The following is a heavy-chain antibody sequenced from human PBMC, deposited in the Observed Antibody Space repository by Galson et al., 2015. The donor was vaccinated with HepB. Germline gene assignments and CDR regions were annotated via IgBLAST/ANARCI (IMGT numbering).Heavy chain of an antibody. D-gene: IGHD4-11*01. CDR3: AKVGPLSYHDYPYDY. V-gene: IGHV3-7*05. J-gene: IGHJ4*02. CDR2: INEDGSQK. CDR1: GFTFRSYW. Sequence: SLRLSCAASGFTFRSYWMGWVRQAPGKGLEWVANINEDGSQKYYVDAMKGRFTISRDNAKNSLYLQMDSLRAEDTAVYYCAKVGPLSYHDYPYDYWGQGTLVTVSS.